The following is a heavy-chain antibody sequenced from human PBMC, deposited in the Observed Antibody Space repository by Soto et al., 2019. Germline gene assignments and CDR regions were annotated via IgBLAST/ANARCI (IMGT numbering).Heavy chain of an antibody. Sequence: GASVKVSCKASGFTFSSSAVQWVRQTRGQRLEWIGWVVVGSGQANPAQKFQGRVTITSDMSTNIAYMELSSLTSADTAVYYCAADPWYTGNYWGSGMDVWDQGTTVTVSS. V-gene: IGHV1-58*01. CDR3: AADPWYTGNYWGSGMDV. J-gene: IGHJ6*02. CDR1: GFTFSSSA. D-gene: IGHD1-26*01. CDR2: VVVGSGQA.